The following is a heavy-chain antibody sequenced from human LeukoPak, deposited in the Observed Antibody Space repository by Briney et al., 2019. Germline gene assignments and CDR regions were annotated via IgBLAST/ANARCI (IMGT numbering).Heavy chain of an antibody. V-gene: IGHV3-30*02. D-gene: IGHD2-15*01. CDR2: IRYDGSNK. CDR3: AKDLPGYCSGGSCYLPDY. CDR1: GFTFSSYG. Sequence: GGSLRLSCAASGFTFSSYGMHWVRQAPGKGLEWVAFIRYDGSNKYYVDSVKGRFTISRDNSKNTLYLQMNSLRAEHTAVYYCAKDLPGYCSGGSCYLPDYWGQGTLVTVSS. J-gene: IGHJ4*02.